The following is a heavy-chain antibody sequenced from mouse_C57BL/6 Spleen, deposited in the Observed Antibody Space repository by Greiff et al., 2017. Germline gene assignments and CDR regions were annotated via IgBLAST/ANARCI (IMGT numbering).Heavy chain of an antibody. Sequence: EVHLVESGGGLVQPGGSLKLSCAASGFTFSDYGMAWVRQAPRKGPEWVAFISNLAYSIYYADTVTGRFTISRENAKNTLYLEMSSLRSEDTAMYYCARHGVPQAWFAYWGQGTLVTVSA. CDR3: ARHGVPQAWFAY. D-gene: IGHD6-1*01. J-gene: IGHJ3*01. CDR1: GFTFSDYG. V-gene: IGHV5-15*01. CDR2: ISNLAYSI.